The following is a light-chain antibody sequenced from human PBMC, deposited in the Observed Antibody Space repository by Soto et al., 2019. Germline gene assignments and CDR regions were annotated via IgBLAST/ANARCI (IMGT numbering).Light chain of an antibody. V-gene: IGKV3-15*01. CDR2: GSS. J-gene: IGKJ4*01. CDR3: QQYNKWPLT. Sequence: EIVMTQSPATLSVSPGERATLSCRAGQSVNSELAWYQQKPGQAPRLLIFGSSTRATGIPARFSGSGSGTEFTLTISSLQSEDYAVYYCQQYNKWPLTFGGGTKVEIK. CDR1: QSVNSE.